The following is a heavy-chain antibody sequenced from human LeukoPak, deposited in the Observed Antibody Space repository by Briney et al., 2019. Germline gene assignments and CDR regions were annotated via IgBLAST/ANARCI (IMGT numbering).Heavy chain of an antibody. Sequence: ASETLSLTCTVSGGSISSGSYCWSWIRQPAGKGLEWIGRIYTSGSTNYNPSLKSRVTISVDTSKNQFSLKLSSVTAADTAVYYCARSMTILNYYYYGMDVWGQGTTVTVSS. CDR1: GGSISSGSYC. V-gene: IGHV4-61*02. CDR3: ARSMTILNYYYYGMDV. J-gene: IGHJ6*02. D-gene: IGHD4/OR15-4a*01. CDR2: IYTSGST.